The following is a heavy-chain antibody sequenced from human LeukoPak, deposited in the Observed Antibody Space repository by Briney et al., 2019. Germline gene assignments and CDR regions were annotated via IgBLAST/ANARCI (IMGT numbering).Heavy chain of an antibody. CDR1: GDSISNNNYY. D-gene: IGHD7-27*01. CDR3: VRTSNWVA. CDR2: FYFGGNT. V-gene: IGHV4-39*01. Sequence: SETLSLTCTVSGDSISNNNYYWGWIRQPPGKGLEWIGSFYFGGNTYYNPSLKSRVTIPVEMAKNQFSLKLSSVTAADTAVYYCVRTSNWVAWGQGTLVTVSS. J-gene: IGHJ5*02.